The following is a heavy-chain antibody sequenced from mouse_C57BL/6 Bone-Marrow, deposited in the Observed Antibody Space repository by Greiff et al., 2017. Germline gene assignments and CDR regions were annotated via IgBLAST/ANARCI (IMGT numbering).Heavy chain of an antibody. Sequence: VQLQQSGAELVRPGTSVKLSCKASGYTFTSYWMHWVKQRPGQGLEWIGVIDPSDSYTNYNPKFKGKATFTVDTSSSTAYMQLSSLTSEDSAVYYCARSAWFAYCGQGTLVTVSA. CDR3: ARSAWFAY. CDR1: GYTFTSYW. J-gene: IGHJ3*01. V-gene: IGHV1-59*01. CDR2: IDPSDSYT.